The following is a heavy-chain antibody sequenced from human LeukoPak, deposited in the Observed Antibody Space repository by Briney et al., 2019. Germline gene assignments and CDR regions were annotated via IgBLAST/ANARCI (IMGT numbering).Heavy chain of an antibody. CDR3: ATGVATSPYHFDY. CDR1: GYTLTELS. Sequence: ASVKVSCKVSGYTLTELSMHWVRQAPGKGLEWMGGFDPEDSETIYAQKFQGRVTMTEDTSTDTAYMELSSLRSEDTAVYYCATGVATSPYHFDYWGQGTLVTVSS. V-gene: IGHV1-24*01. CDR2: FDPEDSET. D-gene: IGHD5-12*01. J-gene: IGHJ4*02.